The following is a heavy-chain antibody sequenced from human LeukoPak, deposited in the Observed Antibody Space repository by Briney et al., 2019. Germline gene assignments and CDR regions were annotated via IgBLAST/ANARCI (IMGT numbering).Heavy chain of an antibody. J-gene: IGHJ6*02. CDR2: IKQDGSEK. CDR3: ARDYPYCSGGSCFNYYYYGMDV. V-gene: IGHV3-7*01. CDR1: GFTFSSYW. Sequence: PGGSLRLSCAASGFTFSSYWMSWVRQAPGKGLEWVANIKQDGSEKYYVDSVKGRFTISRDNAKSSLYLQMNSLRAEDTAVYYCARDYPYCSGGSCFNYYYYGMDVWGQGTTVTVSS. D-gene: IGHD2-15*01.